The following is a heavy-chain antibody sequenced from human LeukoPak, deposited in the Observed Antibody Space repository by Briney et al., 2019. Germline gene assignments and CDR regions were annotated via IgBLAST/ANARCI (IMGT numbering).Heavy chain of an antibody. V-gene: IGHV3-48*03. CDR1: GFTFSIYE. CDR2: IGSGGDTT. D-gene: IGHD2-2*01. CDR3: ARGGPAVVILPAAVVPY. Sequence: GGSLRLSCAVSGFTFSIYEVNWVRQAPGKGLECISYIGSGGDTTYYADSVKGRFTISRDNAENSLYQEMNTLRAEDTAVYYCARGGPAVVILPAAVVPYWGQGTLVTVSS. J-gene: IGHJ4*02.